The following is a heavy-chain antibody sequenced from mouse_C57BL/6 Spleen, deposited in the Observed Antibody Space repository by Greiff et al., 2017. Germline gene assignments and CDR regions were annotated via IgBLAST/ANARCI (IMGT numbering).Heavy chain of an antibody. CDR3: TRCRYYGSSAWFAY. CDR1: GFTFSDAW. J-gene: IGHJ3*01. Sequence: EVKLMESGGGLVQPGGSMKLSCAASGFTFSDAWMDWVRQSPEKGLEWVAEIRNKANNHATYYAETVKGRFTISRDDSKSSVYLQMIILRAEDTGIYYCTRCRYYGSSAWFAYWGQGTLVTVSA. D-gene: IGHD1-1*01. V-gene: IGHV6-6*01. CDR2: IRNKANNHAT.